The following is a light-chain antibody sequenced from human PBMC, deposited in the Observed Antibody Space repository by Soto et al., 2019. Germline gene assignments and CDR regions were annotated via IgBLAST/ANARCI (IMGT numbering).Light chain of an antibody. J-gene: IGKJ1*01. CDR3: QQYHTSPLT. CDR2: DAS. V-gene: IGKV3-20*01. Sequence: EIVLTQSPGTLSLSPGERATLSCRASQSVSSTSLAWYQQKTGQAPRLLIYDASSRATGIPDRFSGSGSGTDFTLTISSLEPEDFPVYFCQQYHTSPLTFGQGPKVHIK. CDR1: QSVSSTS.